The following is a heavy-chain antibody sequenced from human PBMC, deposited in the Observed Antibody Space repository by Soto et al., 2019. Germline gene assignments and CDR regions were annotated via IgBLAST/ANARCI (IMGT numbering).Heavy chain of an antibody. Sequence: QVQLQESGPGLVKPSGTLSLTCAVSGGSISSSNWWSWVRQPPGKGLEWIGEIYHSGSTNYNPSPKSRVTISVDKSKNQFSLELSSVTAADTAVYYCARDYMVRGVMRWFDPWGQGTLVTVSS. D-gene: IGHD3-10*01. CDR1: GGSISSSNW. CDR3: ARDYMVRGVMRWFDP. CDR2: IYHSGST. V-gene: IGHV4-4*02. J-gene: IGHJ5*02.